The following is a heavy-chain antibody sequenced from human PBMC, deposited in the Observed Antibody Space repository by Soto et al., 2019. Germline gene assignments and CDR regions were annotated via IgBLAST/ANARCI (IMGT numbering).Heavy chain of an antibody. CDR1: GGTFSSYG. J-gene: IGHJ3*02. CDR3: TRELSPLIDTAASHVAFDI. CDR2: IIPIFGTA. D-gene: IGHD6-25*01. Sequence: QVQLVQSGAEVKKPGSSVKVSCKASGGTFSSYGISWVRQAPGQGLEWMGGIIPIFGTANYAQKFQGRVTITADECTRTAYLELTRLRSADTAAYYCTRELSPLIDTAASHVAFDIWGQGTRVTFSS. V-gene: IGHV1-69*01.